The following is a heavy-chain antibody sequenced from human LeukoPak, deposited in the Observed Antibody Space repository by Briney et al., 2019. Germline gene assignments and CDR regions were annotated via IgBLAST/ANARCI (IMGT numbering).Heavy chain of an antibody. D-gene: IGHD5-18*01. CDR2: ISGSGGST. J-gene: IGHJ4*02. Sequence: GGSLRLSCTASGFTFSSYAMSWVRQAPGKGLEWVSAISGSGGSTYYADSVKGRFTISRDNSKNTLYLQMNSLRAEDTAVYYCAKDLVDTAMVMFENDYWGQGTLVTVSS. CDR1: GFTFSSYA. CDR3: AKDLVDTAMVMFENDY. V-gene: IGHV3-23*01.